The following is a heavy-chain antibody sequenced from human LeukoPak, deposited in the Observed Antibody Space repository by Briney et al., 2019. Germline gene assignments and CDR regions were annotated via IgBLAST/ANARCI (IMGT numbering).Heavy chain of an antibody. Sequence: GGSLRLSCAASEFTFSSYEMNWVRQAPGKGLEWVSYISSSGSTIYYADSVKGRFTISRDNSKNTLYLQMNSLRPEDTAVYYCAKDQGYSYGYVSYWGQGTLVTVSS. J-gene: IGHJ4*02. CDR3: AKDQGYSYGYVSY. D-gene: IGHD5-18*01. CDR2: ISSSGSTI. CDR1: EFTFSSYE. V-gene: IGHV3-48*03.